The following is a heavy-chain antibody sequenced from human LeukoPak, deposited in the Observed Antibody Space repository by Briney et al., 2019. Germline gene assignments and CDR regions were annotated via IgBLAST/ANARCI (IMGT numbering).Heavy chain of an antibody. Sequence: GASVKVSCKASGYTFTSYDINWVRQATGQGLEWMGWTNPNSGNTGYAQKFQGRVTVTRNTSISTAYMELSSLRSEDTAVYYCARGRGKIHYYYGMDVWGQGTTVTVSS. D-gene: IGHD3-16*01. V-gene: IGHV1-8*01. CDR1: GYTFTSYD. CDR2: TNPNSGNT. J-gene: IGHJ6*02. CDR3: ARGRGKIHYYYGMDV.